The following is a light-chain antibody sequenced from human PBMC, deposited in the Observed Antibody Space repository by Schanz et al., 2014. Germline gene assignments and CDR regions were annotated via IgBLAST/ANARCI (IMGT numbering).Light chain of an antibody. Sequence: QSVLTQPPSVSGTPGQTVTISCSGSISDIGSNTVNWYQQLPGTAPKLLIHSNNQRPSGVPDRFSGSQSGTSASLAISGLQPEDEADYYCASWHDGLKGAVFGGGTQLTVL. CDR2: SNN. CDR1: ISDIGSNT. V-gene: IGLV1-44*01. J-gene: IGLJ7*01. CDR3: ASWHDGLKGAV.